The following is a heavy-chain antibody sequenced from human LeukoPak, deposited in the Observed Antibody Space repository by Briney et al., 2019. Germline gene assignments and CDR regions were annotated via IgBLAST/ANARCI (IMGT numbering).Heavy chain of an antibody. CDR2: IYYIATT. Sequence: SETLALTCRVSGSSISRHYWSWIRQPPGRGLEWIGYIYYIATTNYNPSLKSRVTISLDTSKNQFSLKLSSVTAADTAVYYCARGLEDYYFDSWGQGILVTVSS. J-gene: IGHJ4*02. D-gene: IGHD3-3*01. V-gene: IGHV4-59*11. CDR3: ARGLEDYYFDS. CDR1: GSSISRHY.